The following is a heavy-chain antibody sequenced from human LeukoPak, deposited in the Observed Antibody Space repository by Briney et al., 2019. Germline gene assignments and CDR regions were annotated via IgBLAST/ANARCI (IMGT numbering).Heavy chain of an antibody. CDR3: ARDRHSSGYYDY. J-gene: IGHJ4*02. Sequence: SQTLSLTCTVSGGSISSGGYYWSWIRQHPGKDLEWIGYIYYSGSTYYNPSLKSRVTISVDTSKNQFSLKLSSVTAADTAVYYCARDRHSSGYYDYWGQGTLVTVSS. V-gene: IGHV4-31*03. CDR1: GGSISSGGYY. D-gene: IGHD3-22*01. CDR2: IYYSGST.